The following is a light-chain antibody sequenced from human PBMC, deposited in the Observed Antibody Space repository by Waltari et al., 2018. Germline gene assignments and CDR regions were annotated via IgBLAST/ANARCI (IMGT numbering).Light chain of an antibody. Sequence: EIVLTQSPGTLSLSPGERATLSCRASQSVTSNYLGWYQQKPGQAPRLLIYDASNRATGVPDRCSGSGSGTDFALAISRLEPEEFAVYYCQQYGFSPLTFGGGTKVEIK. CDR2: DAS. V-gene: IGKV3-20*01. J-gene: IGKJ4*01. CDR1: QSVTSNY. CDR3: QQYGFSPLT.